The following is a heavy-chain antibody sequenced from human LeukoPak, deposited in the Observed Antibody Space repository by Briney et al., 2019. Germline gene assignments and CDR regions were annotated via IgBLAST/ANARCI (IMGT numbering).Heavy chain of an antibody. D-gene: IGHD3-3*01. J-gene: IGHJ4*02. Sequence: PGGSLRLSCAASGNYWMHWVRQAPGKGLVWVSHINSDGSSTTYADSVKGRFTISRDNAKNTLYLQMNSLRAEDAAVYYCARVWSGYLTDYWGQGTLVTVSS. CDR3: ARVWSGYLTDY. V-gene: IGHV3-74*01. CDR2: INSDGSST. CDR1: GNYW.